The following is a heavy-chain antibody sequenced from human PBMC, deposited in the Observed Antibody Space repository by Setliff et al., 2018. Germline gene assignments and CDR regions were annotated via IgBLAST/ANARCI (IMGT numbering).Heavy chain of an antibody. CDR3: AKDDAGYCSSGYYYPSAWLDP. V-gene: IGHV3-23*01. CDR2: INHSGGST. J-gene: IGHJ5*02. CDR1: GFTFNRFA. D-gene: IGHD3-22*01. Sequence: GGSLRLSCAASGFTFNRFAMSWVRQTPGKGLEWVSAINHSGGSTYYADPVKGRFTISRDNSKNTLYLQMNSLRAEDTAVYYCAKDDAGYCSSGYYYPSAWLDPWGQGTLVTVSS.